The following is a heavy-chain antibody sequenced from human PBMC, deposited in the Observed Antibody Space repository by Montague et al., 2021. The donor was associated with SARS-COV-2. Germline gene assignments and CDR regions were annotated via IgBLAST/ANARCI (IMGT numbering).Heavy chain of an antibody. V-gene: IGHV3-7*01. Sequence: SLRLSCAASGFTFSNYWMRWVRQAPGKGLEWVADIKKDGSETHYVDSVKGRFTISRDNSKNSLYLQMDSLRAEDTAVYYCARRAMSGHYDLFAFDIWSQGTKVTVAS. D-gene: IGHD3-22*01. CDR1: GFTFSNYW. CDR2: IKKDGSET. J-gene: IGHJ3*02. CDR3: ARRAMSGHYDLFAFDI.